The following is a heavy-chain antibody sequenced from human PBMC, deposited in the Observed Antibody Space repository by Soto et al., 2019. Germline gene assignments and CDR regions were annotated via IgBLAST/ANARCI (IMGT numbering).Heavy chain of an antibody. D-gene: IGHD3-10*01. Sequence: ASVKVSCKVSGYTLTELSMHWVRQAPGKGLEWMGGFDPEDGETIYAQKFQGRVTMTEDTSTDTAYMELGSLRSEDTAVYYCATEKFSGPRPFAFDIWGQGTMVTVSS. V-gene: IGHV1-24*01. CDR3: ATEKFSGPRPFAFDI. J-gene: IGHJ3*02. CDR2: FDPEDGET. CDR1: GYTLTELS.